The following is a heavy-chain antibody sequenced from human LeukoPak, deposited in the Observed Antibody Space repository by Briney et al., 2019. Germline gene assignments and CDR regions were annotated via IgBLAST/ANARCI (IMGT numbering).Heavy chain of an antibody. J-gene: IGHJ6*02. CDR3: ARLYFYGSDYGMDV. V-gene: IGHV4-59*08. Sequence: PSETLSLTCTVSDGSISSYYWSWIRQPPGKGLEWIGYISYSGNANNIPSLRGRVTISVDTSKNQFSLKLSSVTAADTAVYYCARLYFYGSDYGMDVWGQGTTVTVSS. D-gene: IGHD3-10*01. CDR2: ISYSGNA. CDR1: DGSISSYY.